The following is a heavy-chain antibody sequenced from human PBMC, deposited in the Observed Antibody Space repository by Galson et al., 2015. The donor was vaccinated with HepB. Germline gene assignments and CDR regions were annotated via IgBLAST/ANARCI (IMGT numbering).Heavy chain of an antibody. J-gene: IGHJ5*02. Sequence: SVKVSCKAVGYTFSNYDIAWVRQATRQGLEWIGWRNPNSGNTGIAPKFRGRLTLTGDSSTNSAYMELSSLASEDTALYYCTRENYDFWSGYGWFDPWGQGTLVTVSS. CDR3: TRENYDFWSGYGWFDP. V-gene: IGHV1-8*02. CDR1: GYTFSNYD. D-gene: IGHD3-3*01. CDR2: RNPNSGNT.